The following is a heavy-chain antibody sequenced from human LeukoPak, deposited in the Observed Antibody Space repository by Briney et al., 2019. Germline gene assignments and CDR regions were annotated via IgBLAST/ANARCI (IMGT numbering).Heavy chain of an antibody. V-gene: IGHV1-8*01. Sequence: GASVKVSCKASGYTFTSYDINWVRQATGQGLEWMGWMNPNSGNTGYAQKFQGRVTMSRNTSISTAYMELSSLRSEDTAVYYCARGVDTAMVPHYMDVWGKGTTVTVSS. J-gene: IGHJ6*03. D-gene: IGHD5-18*01. CDR3: ARGVDTAMVPHYMDV. CDR1: GYTFTSYD. CDR2: MNPNSGNT.